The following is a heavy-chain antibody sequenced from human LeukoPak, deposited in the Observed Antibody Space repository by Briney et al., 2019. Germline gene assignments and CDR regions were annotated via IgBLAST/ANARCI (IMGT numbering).Heavy chain of an antibody. J-gene: IGHJ4*02. CDR2: INPNSGGT. CDR1: GYTFTGYY. V-gene: IGHV1-2*02. Sequence: ASVKASCKASGYTFTGYYMHWVRQAPGQGLEWMGWINPNSGGTNYAQKFQGRVTMTRDTSISTAYMELSRLRSDDTAVYYCARDPFGYCSSTSCYASDYWGQGTLVTVSS. D-gene: IGHD2-2*01. CDR3: ARDPFGYCSSTSCYASDY.